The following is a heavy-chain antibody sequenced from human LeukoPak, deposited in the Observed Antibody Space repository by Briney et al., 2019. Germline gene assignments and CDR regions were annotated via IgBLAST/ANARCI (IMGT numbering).Heavy chain of an antibody. Sequence: ASVKVSCKASGYTFTSYDFSWVRQAPAQGLEWMGWISAYNSKTNYAQKHERRVTMTTDTSTTLDYMELRSLRSDDAAVYYCAGGVWFGEFLYAFDYWGQGTLVTVSS. D-gene: IGHD3-10*01. CDR2: ISAYNSKT. V-gene: IGHV1-18*01. CDR1: GYTFTSYD. J-gene: IGHJ4*02. CDR3: AGGVWFGEFLYAFDY.